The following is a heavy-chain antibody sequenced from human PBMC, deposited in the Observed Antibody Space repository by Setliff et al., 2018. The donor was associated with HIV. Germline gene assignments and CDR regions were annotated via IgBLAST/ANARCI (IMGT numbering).Heavy chain of an antibody. Sequence: PGGSLRLSCAASGFSVSNNYMNWVRQAPGKGLEWVGLIRTQPYGVTTEYAASVKGRFTISRDDSLGIAYLQLNSLKSEDTAIYYCTRTPGAWQNYFDYWGQGTPVTVSS. V-gene: IGHV3-49*04. CDR3: TRTPGAWQNYFDY. CDR2: IRTQPYGVTT. D-gene: IGHD2-15*01. J-gene: IGHJ4*02. CDR1: GFSVSNNY.